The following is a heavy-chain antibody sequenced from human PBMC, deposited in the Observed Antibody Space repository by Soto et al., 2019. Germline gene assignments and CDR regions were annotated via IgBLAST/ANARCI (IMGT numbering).Heavy chain of an antibody. CDR3: ARAYGSGSSLFDY. J-gene: IGHJ4*02. D-gene: IGHD3-10*01. CDR1: GGSISSYY. CDR2: IYYSGST. Sequence: SETLSLTCTVSGGSISSYYWSWIRQPPGKGLEWIGYIYYSGSTNYNPSLKSRVTISVDTSKNQFSLKLSSVTAADTAVYYCARAYGSGSSLFDYWGQGTLVTVSS. V-gene: IGHV4-59*08.